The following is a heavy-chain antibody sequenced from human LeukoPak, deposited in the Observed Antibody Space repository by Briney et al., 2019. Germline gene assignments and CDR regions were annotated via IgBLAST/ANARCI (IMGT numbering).Heavy chain of an antibody. CDR1: GLNFSNHG. V-gene: IGHV3-23*01. CDR3: HKDLLGAGRY. J-gene: IGHJ4*02. CDR2: ILSTFNT. D-gene: IGHD1-26*01. Sequence: GGSLRLSCAVSGLNFSNHGMSWVRQAPGKGLEWVSTILSTFNTYYADSVRGRFTISRDNSENTLYLQMNSMTDEDTAVYYCHKDLLGAGRYWGQGTLVTVSS.